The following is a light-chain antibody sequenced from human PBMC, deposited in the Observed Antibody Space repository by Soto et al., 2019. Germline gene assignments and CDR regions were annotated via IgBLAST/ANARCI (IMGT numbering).Light chain of an antibody. CDR1: SSGVGDYNY. V-gene: IGLV2-14*01. Sequence: QSVLTRPASVSGSPGQSITISCTGTSSGVGDYNYVSWYQQHPGRAPKLMIYDVSDRPSGVSNRFSGSKSGNTASLTISGLQAEDGADYYCSSYTSSSTLFYVFGTGTKVTVL. J-gene: IGLJ1*01. CDR2: DVS. CDR3: SSYTSSSTLFYV.